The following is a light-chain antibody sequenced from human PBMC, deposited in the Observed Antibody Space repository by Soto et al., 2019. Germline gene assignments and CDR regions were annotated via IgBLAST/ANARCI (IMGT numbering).Light chain of an antibody. CDR3: LQHFNFSWT. J-gene: IGKJ1*01. V-gene: IGKV1-6*01. CDR1: RDIGND. Sequence: AIQMTQSPSSLSASVGDRVTITCRASRDIGNDLGWYQQKPGKAPKHLIFAASNLQSGVPSRFSVGGSGTEFTLTISSLQADDFATSFCLQHFNFSWTFGQGTKVE. CDR2: AAS.